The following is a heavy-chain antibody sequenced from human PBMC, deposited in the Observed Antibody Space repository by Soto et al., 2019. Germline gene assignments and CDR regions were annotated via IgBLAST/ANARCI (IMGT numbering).Heavy chain of an antibody. V-gene: IGHV3-33*01. CDR1: GFTFSSYG. D-gene: IGHD3-22*01. J-gene: IGHJ4*02. CDR2: IWYDGSNK. CDR3: ARDFDSYDSSGPDY. Sequence: QVQLVESGGGVVQPGRSLRLSCAASGFTFSSYGMHWVRQAPGKGLEWVAGIWYDGSNKYYADSVKGRFTISRDNSKNTLYLQMNSVRAEDTAVYYCARDFDSYDSSGPDYWGQGTLVTVSS.